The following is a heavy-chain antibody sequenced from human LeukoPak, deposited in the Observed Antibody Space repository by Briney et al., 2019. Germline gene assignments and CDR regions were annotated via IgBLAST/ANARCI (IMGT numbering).Heavy chain of an antibody. Sequence: RASETLSLTCAVYGGSFSGYYWSWIRQPPGKGLGWIGYIYYSGSTNYNPSLKSRVTISVDTSKNQFSLKLSSVTAADTAVYYCARAGGYSYDYWGQGTLVTVSS. J-gene: IGHJ4*02. V-gene: IGHV4-59*01. D-gene: IGHD5-18*01. CDR3: ARAGGYSYDY. CDR2: IYYSGST. CDR1: GGSFSGYY.